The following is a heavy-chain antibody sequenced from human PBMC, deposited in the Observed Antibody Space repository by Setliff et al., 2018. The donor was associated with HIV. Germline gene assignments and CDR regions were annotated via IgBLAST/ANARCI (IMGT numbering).Heavy chain of an antibody. J-gene: IGHJ5*02. CDR3: ARGRGFCRGPYCHLYYFDP. CDR2: INPNSGAT. CDR1: GYTFIDYY. Sequence: ASVKVSCKASGYTFIDYYMHWVRQAPGLGFEWMGWINPNSGATNYAQSFHARVTMTSDTSISTVYLELSSLRSDDTAVYYCARGRGFCRGPYCHLYYFDPWGQGTLVTVSS. D-gene: IGHD2-15*01. V-gene: IGHV1-2*02.